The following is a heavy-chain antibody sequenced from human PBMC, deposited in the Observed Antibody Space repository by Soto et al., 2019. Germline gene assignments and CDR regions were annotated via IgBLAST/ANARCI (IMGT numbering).Heavy chain of an antibody. Sequence: SGPTLVNRTQTLTLTCTFSGFSLRTGGVGVGWIRQPPGKALEWLALIYWDDDKRSSPPLRSRLNITKDTSKNQVVLTMTNMDPVDTATYYCIQSRCGGDCLQTYASYYYYGMDVWGQGT. CDR2: IYWDDDK. J-gene: IGHJ6*02. CDR1: GFSLRTGGVG. V-gene: IGHV2-5*02. CDR3: IQSRCGGDCLQTYASYYYYGMDV. D-gene: IGHD2-21*02.